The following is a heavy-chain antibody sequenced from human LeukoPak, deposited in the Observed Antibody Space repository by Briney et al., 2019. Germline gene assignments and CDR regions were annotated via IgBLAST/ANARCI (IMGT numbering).Heavy chain of an antibody. CDR3: ARGAEIVVVTAIHY. J-gene: IGHJ4*02. V-gene: IGHV3-21*01. CDR1: RSTFSTYN. Sequence: PGGSLRLSCAASRSTFSTYNMNWVRQAPGKGLEWVSSISSTSSYTYYADSVKGRFTISRDNAKHSLYLQMNSLRAEDTAVYYCARGAEIVVVTAIHYWGQGTLVTVSS. D-gene: IGHD2-21*02. CDR2: ISSTSSYT.